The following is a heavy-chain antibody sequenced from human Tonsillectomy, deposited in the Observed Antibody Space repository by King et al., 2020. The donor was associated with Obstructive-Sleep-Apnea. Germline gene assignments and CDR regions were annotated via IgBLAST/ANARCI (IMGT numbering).Heavy chain of an antibody. CDR1: GFTFSSYW. V-gene: IGHV3-7*03. Sequence: VQLVESGGGLVQPGGSLRLSCGTSGFTFSSYWMSWVRQAPGKGLEWVAYIKQDGSEKYYVDSLKGRLTMSRNNAKNALYLKMNSLRAEDTAVYYCARLWSGYSMDVWGQGTTVTVSS. CDR2: IKQDGSEK. CDR3: ARLWSGYSMDV. J-gene: IGHJ6*02. D-gene: IGHD3-3*01.